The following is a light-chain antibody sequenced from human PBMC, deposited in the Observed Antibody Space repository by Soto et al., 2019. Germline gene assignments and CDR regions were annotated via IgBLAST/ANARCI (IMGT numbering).Light chain of an antibody. CDR1: TTDVGTYNY. J-gene: IGLJ2*01. CDR3: SSYTNTGTLFL. Sequence: QSALTQPASVSGSPGQSITISCTGSTTDVGTYNYVSWYQHHPGKAPKLMIYEVNNRPSGISNRFSGSKSGNTASLTVSGLQAEDEADYYCSSYTNTGTLFLFGGGTKLTVL. V-gene: IGLV2-14*01. CDR2: EVN.